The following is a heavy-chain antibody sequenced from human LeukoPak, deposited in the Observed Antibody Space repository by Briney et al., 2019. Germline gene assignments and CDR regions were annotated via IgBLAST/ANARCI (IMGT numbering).Heavy chain of an antibody. CDR1: GGSFSSYY. V-gene: IGHV4-59*10. D-gene: IGHD3-3*01. Sequence: PSETLSLTCAVYGGSFSSYYWSWIRQPAGKGLEWIGRIYTSGSTNYNPSLKSRVTMSVDTSKNQFSLKLSSVTAADTAVYYCARAITIFGVVIIDYWGQGTLVTVSS. CDR2: IYTSGST. J-gene: IGHJ4*02. CDR3: ARAITIFGVVIIDY.